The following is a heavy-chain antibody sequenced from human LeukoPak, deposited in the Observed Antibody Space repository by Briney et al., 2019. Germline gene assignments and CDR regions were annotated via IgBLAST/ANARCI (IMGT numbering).Heavy chain of an antibody. Sequence: SETLSLTCAVYGGSFSGYYWSWIRQPPWKGLEWIGEINHSGSTNYNPSLKSRVTISVDTSKNQFSLKLSSVTAADTAVYYRAKAVSIQEPFDYWGQGTLVTVSS. J-gene: IGHJ4*02. V-gene: IGHV4-34*01. CDR1: GGSFSGYY. CDR2: INHSGST. D-gene: IGHD1-1*01. CDR3: AKAVSIQEPFDY.